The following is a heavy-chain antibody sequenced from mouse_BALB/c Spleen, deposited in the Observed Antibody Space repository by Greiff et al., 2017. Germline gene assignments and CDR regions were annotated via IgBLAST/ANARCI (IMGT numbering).Heavy chain of an antibody. CDR3: ARDRDYSYFAY. CDR2: ISDGGSYT. V-gene: IGHV5-4*02. CDR1: GFTFSDYY. Sequence: EVKLVESGGGLVKPGGSLKLSCAASGFTFSDYYMYWVRQTPEKRLEWVATISDGGSYTYYPDSVKGRFTISRDNAKNNLYLQMSSLKSEDTAMYYCARDRDYSYFAYWGQGTLVTVSA. J-gene: IGHJ3*01. D-gene: IGHD2-13*01.